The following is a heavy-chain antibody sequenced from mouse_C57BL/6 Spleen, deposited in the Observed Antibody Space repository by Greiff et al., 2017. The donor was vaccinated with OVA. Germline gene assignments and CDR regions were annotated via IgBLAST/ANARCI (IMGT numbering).Heavy chain of an antibody. CDR2: IRLKSDNYAT. CDR3: TGHEYLDY. CDR1: GFTFSNSW. Sequence: EVKLVESGGGLVQPGGSMKLSCVASGFTFSNSWMNWVRQSPEKGLEWVAQIRLKSDNYATHYAESVKGRFTISRDDSKSSVYLQMNNLRAEDTGIYYCTGHEYLDYWGQGTTLTVSS. V-gene: IGHV6-3*01. J-gene: IGHJ2*01.